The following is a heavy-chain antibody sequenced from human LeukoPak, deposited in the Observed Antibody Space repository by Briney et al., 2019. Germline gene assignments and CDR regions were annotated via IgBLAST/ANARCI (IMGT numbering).Heavy chain of an antibody. J-gene: IGHJ1*01. Sequence: GGSLRLSCVACEFIFSNYGTQYVRQAPGKGLEWVAFIRNDGNNRDYPDSVKGRFTISRDNAKNTLYLQMSSLRAEDTAVYYCGKVLVPGTTYFQHWGQGTLVTVSS. V-gene: IGHV3-30*02. CDR3: GKVLVPGTTYFQH. CDR2: IRNDGNNR. D-gene: IGHD6-13*01. CDR1: EFIFSNYG.